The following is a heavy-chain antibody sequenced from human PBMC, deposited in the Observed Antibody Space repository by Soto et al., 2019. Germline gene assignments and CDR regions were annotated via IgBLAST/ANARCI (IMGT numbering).Heavy chain of an antibody. D-gene: IGHD5-12*01. CDR1: GGSTSSSSYY. Sequence: ASETLSLTCTVSGGSTSSSSYYWGWIRQPPGKGLEWIGSIYYSGSAYYNPSLKSRVTISVDTSKNQFSLRLTSVTAADTAVYYCARLVATYCGYCDYWGQGTLVTVSS. CDR2: IYYSGSA. CDR3: ARLVATYCGYCDY. V-gene: IGHV4-39*01. J-gene: IGHJ4*02.